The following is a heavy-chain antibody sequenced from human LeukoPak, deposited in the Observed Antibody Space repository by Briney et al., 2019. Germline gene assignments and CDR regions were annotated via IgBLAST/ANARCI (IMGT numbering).Heavy chain of an antibody. CDR2: ISWDGGST. J-gene: IGHJ4*02. Sequence: GGSLRLSCAASGFTFDDYTMHWVRQAPGKGLEWVSLISWDGGSTYYADSVKGRFTISRDNSKNSLYLQMNSLRTEDTALYYCAKDTLNSGSYTHWGQGTLVTVSS. V-gene: IGHV3-43*01. CDR1: GFTFDDYT. D-gene: IGHD1-26*01. CDR3: AKDTLNSGSYTH.